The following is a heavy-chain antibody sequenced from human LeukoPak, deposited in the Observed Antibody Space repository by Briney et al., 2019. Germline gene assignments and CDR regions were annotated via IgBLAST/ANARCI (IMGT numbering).Heavy chain of an antibody. Sequence: PSETLSLTCTVSGGSISGYYWSWIRQPPGKGLEWVGEINHSGSTNYNPSLKSRVTISVDTSKNQFSLKLSSVTAADTAVYYCARGPDYGDYGRPFYYYGMDVWGQGTTVTVSS. V-gene: IGHV4-34*01. CDR3: ARGPDYGDYGRPFYYYGMDV. J-gene: IGHJ6*02. CDR1: GGSISGYY. D-gene: IGHD4-17*01. CDR2: INHSGST.